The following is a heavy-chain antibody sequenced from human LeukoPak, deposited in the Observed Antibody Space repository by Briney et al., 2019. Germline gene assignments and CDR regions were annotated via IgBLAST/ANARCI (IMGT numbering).Heavy chain of an antibody. Sequence: GGSLRLSCAVSGFTFSNYWMHWVRQAPGKGLVWVSRINGDGSSTSYADSVKGRFTISRDNAKNTLYLQMNTLRAEDTAVYYCARPYYDILTGHTPGFGYRGQGTLVTVSS. V-gene: IGHV3-74*01. CDR1: GFTFSNYW. J-gene: IGHJ4*02. D-gene: IGHD3-9*01. CDR3: ARPYYDILTGHTPGFGY. CDR2: INGDGSST.